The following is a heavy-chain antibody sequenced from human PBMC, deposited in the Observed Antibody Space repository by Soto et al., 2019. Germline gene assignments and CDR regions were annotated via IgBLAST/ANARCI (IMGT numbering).Heavy chain of an antibody. CDR3: ARDATKKYYYGSGSYPDPFDI. CDR2: ISSSSSYI. D-gene: IGHD3-10*01. V-gene: IGHV3-21*01. Sequence: GGSLRLSCAASGFTFSSYSMNWVRQAPGKGLEWVSSISSSSSYIYYADSVKGRFTISRDNAKNSLYLQMNSLRAEDTAVYYCARDATKKYYYGSGSYPDPFDIWGQGTMVTVSS. CDR1: GFTFSSYS. J-gene: IGHJ3*02.